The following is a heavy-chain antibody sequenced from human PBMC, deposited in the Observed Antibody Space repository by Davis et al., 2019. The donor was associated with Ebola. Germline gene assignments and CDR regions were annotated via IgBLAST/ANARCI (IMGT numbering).Heavy chain of an antibody. J-gene: IGHJ4*02. V-gene: IGHV3-48*02. Sequence: GGSLRLSCVASGFTFSSYSMNWVRQAPGKGLEWVSYIPGGRSDSIYYADSVKGRFTISRDNGKNSLYLQMNGLRDEDTAVYYCARDTTVAGTGFEYWGQGTLVTVSS. CDR1: GFTFSSYS. CDR3: ARDTTVAGTGFEY. D-gene: IGHD6-19*01. CDR2: IPGGRSDSI.